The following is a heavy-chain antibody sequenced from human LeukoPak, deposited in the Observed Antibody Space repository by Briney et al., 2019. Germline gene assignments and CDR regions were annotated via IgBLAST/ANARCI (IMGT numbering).Heavy chain of an antibody. D-gene: IGHD5-18*01. CDR3: AREWPDTAMVNYYYYGMDV. CDR1: GGTFTSYA. CDR2: IIPIFGTA. Sequence: SVKVSCKASGGTFTSYAISWVRQAPGQGLEWMGGIIPIFGTANYAQKFQGRVTITADESTSTAYMELSSLRSEDTAVYYCAREWPDTAMVNYYYYGMDVWGQGTTVTVSS. J-gene: IGHJ6*02. V-gene: IGHV1-69*13.